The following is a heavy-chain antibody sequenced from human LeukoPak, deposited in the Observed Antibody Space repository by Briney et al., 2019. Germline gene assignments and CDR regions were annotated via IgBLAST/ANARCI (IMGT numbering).Heavy chain of an antibody. CDR2: ISTSSSYI. CDR1: GFTFSSYS. V-gene: IGHV3-21*01. D-gene: IGHD2-15*01. Sequence: GGSLRLSCAASGFTFSSYSMNWVRQAPGKGLEWVSSISTSSSYIYSADSVKGRFTISRDNAKNSLYLQMNSLRAEDTAVYYCVTHTWWIKIWGQGTMVTVSS. CDR3: VTHTWWIKI. J-gene: IGHJ3*02.